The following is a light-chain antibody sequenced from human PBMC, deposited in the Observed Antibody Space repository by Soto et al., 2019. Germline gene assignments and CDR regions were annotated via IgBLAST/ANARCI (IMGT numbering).Light chain of an antibody. CDR1: SSNIGSNT. Sequence: QSALTQPPSASGTAGQRVTISCSGSSSNIGSNTVNWYQQLPGTAPKLLIYSNNQRPSGVPDRFTGSKSGTSASLAISGLQSEDEADYYCAAWDDSLNSYVFGTGTKVTVL. V-gene: IGLV1-44*01. CDR3: AAWDDSLNSYV. J-gene: IGLJ1*01. CDR2: SNN.